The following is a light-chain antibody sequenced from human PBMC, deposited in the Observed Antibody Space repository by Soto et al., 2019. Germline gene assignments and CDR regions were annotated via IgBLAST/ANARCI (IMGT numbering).Light chain of an antibody. CDR1: QSVSSSY. V-gene: IGKV3-20*01. Sequence: EIVLPQSPGTLSLSPGERATLSCRASQSVSSSYLAWYQQKPGQAPRLLIYGASSRATGIPDRFSGSGSGTDFTLTISRLEPEDFAVYYCQQYGSLLTFGGGTKVDIK. J-gene: IGKJ4*01. CDR3: QQYGSLLT. CDR2: GAS.